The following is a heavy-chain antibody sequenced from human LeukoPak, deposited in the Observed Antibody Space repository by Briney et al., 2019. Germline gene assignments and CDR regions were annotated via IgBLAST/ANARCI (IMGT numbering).Heavy chain of an antibody. V-gene: IGHV1-18*01. J-gene: IGHJ4*02. Sequence: ASVKVSCKASGYTFTSYGISWVRQAPGQGLEWMGWISAYNGNTNYAQKLQGRVTMTTDTSTSTAYMELRSLRSDDTAVYYCARDQVTMVRGVIMITSFDYWGQGTLVTVSS. CDR3: ARDQVTMVRGVIMITSFDY. CDR2: ISAYNGNT. D-gene: IGHD3-10*01. CDR1: GYTFTSYG.